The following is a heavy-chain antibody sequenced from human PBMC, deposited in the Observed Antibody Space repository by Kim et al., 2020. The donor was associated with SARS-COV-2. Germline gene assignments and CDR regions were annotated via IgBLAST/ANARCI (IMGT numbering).Heavy chain of an antibody. D-gene: IGHD2-15*01. CDR3: ARDRGYATPDY. CDR2: INPGGDYT. J-gene: IGHJ4*02. Sequence: ASVKVSCKALGYTFTSHYMNWMRQAPGQGLEWMGIINPGGDYTNYAQKFQGRLTLTRDTSTSTVYMELSSLRSDDTAVYFCARDRGYATPDYWGQGTRVT. V-gene: IGHV1-46*01. CDR1: GYTFTSHY.